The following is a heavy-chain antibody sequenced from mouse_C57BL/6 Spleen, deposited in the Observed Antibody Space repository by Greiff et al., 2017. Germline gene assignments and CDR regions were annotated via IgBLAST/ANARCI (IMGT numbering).Heavy chain of an antibody. V-gene: IGHV1-7*01. J-gene: IGHJ4*01. CDR1: GYTFTSYW. CDR3: ALYGSSYDYAMDY. CDR2: ITPSSGYT. Sequence: QVQLQQSGAELAKPGASVKLSCKASGYTFTSYWMHWVKQRPGQGLEWIGYITPSSGYTKYNQKFKDKATLTADKSSSTAYMQLSSLTYEDSAVYYCALYGSSYDYAMDYWGQGTSVTVSS. D-gene: IGHD1-1*01.